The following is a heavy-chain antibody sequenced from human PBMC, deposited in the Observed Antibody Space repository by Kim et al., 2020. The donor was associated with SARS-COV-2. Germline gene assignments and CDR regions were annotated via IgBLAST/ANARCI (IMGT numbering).Heavy chain of an antibody. J-gene: IGHJ4*02. CDR2: IKQDGSVK. CDR3: VREWDY. Sequence: GGSLRLSCAASGFTFANHWMTWVRQAPGEGLEWVANIKQDGSVKHYVDSVKGRFTISRDNARDSLYLQMNSLRVEDTAVYYCVREWDYWGQGSLVTVSS. CDR1: GFTFANHW. V-gene: IGHV3-7*03.